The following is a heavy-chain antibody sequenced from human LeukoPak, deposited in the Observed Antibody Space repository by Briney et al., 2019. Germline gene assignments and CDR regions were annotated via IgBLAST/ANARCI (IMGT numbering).Heavy chain of an antibody. V-gene: IGHV3-30-3*01. Sequence: GSLRLSCAASGFTFSSSAMTWVRQAPGKGLEWVAVISYDGSNKYYADSVKGRFTISRDNSKNTLYLQMNSLRAEDTAVYYCARDRPRDILTGYAFDIWGQGTMVTVSS. CDR2: ISYDGSNK. J-gene: IGHJ3*02. CDR3: ARDRPRDILTGYAFDI. CDR1: GFTFSSSA. D-gene: IGHD3-9*01.